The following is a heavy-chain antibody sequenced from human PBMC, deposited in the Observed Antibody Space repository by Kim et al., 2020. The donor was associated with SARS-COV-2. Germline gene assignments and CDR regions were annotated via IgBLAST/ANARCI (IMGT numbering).Heavy chain of an antibody. J-gene: IGHJ6*02. CDR2: IYYSGCT. D-gene: IGHD3-3*01. V-gene: IGHV4-39*07. Sequence: SETLSLTCTVSGGSISSSIYYWGWIRQPPGKRLEWIGSIYYSGCTYYNPSLKSRVTISVDTSKNQFSLKLSSVTAADTAVYYCARDPLRFLEWSPGYYGMDVWGQGNTVTVSS. CDR3: ARDPLRFLEWSPGYYGMDV. CDR1: GGSISSSIYY.